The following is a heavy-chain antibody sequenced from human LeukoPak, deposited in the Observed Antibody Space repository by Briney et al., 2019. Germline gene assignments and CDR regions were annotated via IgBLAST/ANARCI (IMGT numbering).Heavy chain of an antibody. CDR2: MNPNSGNT. D-gene: IGHD1-26*01. CDR3: AREGMGATIWFDP. J-gene: IGHJ5*02. CDR1: GYTFTSYD. V-gene: IGHV1-8*01. Sequence: ASVKVSCKASGYTFTSYDINWVRQATGQGLEWMGWMNPNSGNTGYAQKFQGRVTMTRNTSISTAYMELSRLRSDDTAVYYCAREGMGATIWFDPWGQGTLVTVSS.